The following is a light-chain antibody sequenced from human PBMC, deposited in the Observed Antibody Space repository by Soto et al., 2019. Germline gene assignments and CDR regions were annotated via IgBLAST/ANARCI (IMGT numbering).Light chain of an antibody. J-gene: IGKJ1*01. Sequence: DIPMTQSPSTLSASVGDRVTITCRASQSINIWLAWYQQKPGKAPKVMIYKASSLETGVPSRFSGSGSGTEFTLTISSLQPDDFATYYCQQYSSYPRTFGQGTKVEIK. CDR3: QQYSSYPRT. CDR2: KAS. V-gene: IGKV1-5*03. CDR1: QSINIW.